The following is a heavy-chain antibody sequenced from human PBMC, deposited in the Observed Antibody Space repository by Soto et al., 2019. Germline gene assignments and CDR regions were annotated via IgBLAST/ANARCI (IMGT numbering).Heavy chain of an antibody. J-gene: IGHJ4*02. CDR2: ISGSGGST. Sequence: GGSLRLSCAASGFTFSSYAMSWVRQAPGKGLEWVSAISGSGGSTYYADSVKGRFTISRDNSKNTLYLQMNSLRAEDTAVYYWSKAGGGWYSRFDYWGQGTLVPVSS. CDR3: SKAGGGWYSRFDY. CDR1: GFTFSSYA. V-gene: IGHV3-23*01. D-gene: IGHD6-19*01.